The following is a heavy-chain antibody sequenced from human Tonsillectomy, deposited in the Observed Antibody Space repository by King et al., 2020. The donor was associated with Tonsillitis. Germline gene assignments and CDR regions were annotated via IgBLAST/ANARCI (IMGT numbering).Heavy chain of an antibody. CDR1: GGSISSYY. CDR2: IHPSGSS. J-gene: IGHJ4*02. D-gene: IGHD3-3*01. V-gene: IGHV4-4*07. Sequence: VQLQQSGPGLVKPSETLSLTCNVSGGSISSYYWSWIRQTAGKALEWIGRIHPSGSSIYNPALKSRVSMSVDTSKSQFSLKVISVTAADTAIYYCARLSHYDFFDYWGQGTLVTVSS. CDR3: ARLSHYDFFDY.